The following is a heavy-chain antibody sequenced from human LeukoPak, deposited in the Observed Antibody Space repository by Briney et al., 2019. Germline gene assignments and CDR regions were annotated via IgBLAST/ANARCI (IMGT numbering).Heavy chain of an antibody. Sequence: GASVKVSCKASGVTFSSYAISWVRQAPGQGLEWMGGIIPIFGTANYAQKFQSRVTITTDESTSTAYMELSSLRSEDTAVYYCARVNGVGATDYWGQGTLVTVSS. CDR2: IIPIFGTA. CDR1: GVTFSSYA. CDR3: ARVNGVGATDY. J-gene: IGHJ4*02. V-gene: IGHV1-69*05. D-gene: IGHD1-26*01.